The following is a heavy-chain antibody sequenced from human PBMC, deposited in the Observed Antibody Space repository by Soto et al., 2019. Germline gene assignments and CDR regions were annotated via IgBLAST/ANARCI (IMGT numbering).Heavy chain of an antibody. D-gene: IGHD6-13*01. CDR3: ARVSDSSWQPFDY. Sequence: ASETLSLTCTVSGGSISSYYWSWIRQPPGKGLEWIGYIYYSGSTNYNPSLKSRVTISVDTSKNQFSLKLSSVTAADTAVYYCARVSDSSWQPFDYWGQGTLVTVSS. CDR1: GGSISSYY. J-gene: IGHJ4*02. V-gene: IGHV4-59*01. CDR2: IYYSGST.